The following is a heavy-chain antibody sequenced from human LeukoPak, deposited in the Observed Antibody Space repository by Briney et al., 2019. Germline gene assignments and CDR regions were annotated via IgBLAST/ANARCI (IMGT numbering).Heavy chain of an antibody. D-gene: IGHD6-13*01. Sequence: GASVKVSCKASGYTFTSYYMHWVRQAPGQGLEWMGTINPSGGYTSYAQKLQGRVTMTRDTSTSTVYMEMSSLRSEDTALYYCARGVTSSWFFDYWGQGTLVTVSS. CDR1: GYTFTSYY. J-gene: IGHJ4*02. CDR2: INPSGGYT. CDR3: ARGVTSSWFFDY. V-gene: IGHV1-46*04.